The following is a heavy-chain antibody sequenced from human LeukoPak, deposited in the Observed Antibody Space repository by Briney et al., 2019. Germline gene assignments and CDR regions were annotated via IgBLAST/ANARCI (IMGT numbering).Heavy chain of an antibody. Sequence: SQTLSLTCTVSGGSISSGSYYWSWIRQPAGKGLEWIGRIYTSGSTNYHPSLKSRVTISVDTSKNQFSLKLSSVTAADTAVYYCARVVAARTYYYYYYMDVWGKGTTVTVSS. CDR1: GGSISSGSYY. CDR3: ARVVAARTYYYYYYMDV. J-gene: IGHJ6*03. D-gene: IGHD6-6*01. CDR2: IYTSGST. V-gene: IGHV4-61*02.